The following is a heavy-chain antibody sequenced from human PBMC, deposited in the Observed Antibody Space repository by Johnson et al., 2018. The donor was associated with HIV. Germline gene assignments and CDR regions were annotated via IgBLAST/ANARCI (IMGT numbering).Heavy chain of an antibody. D-gene: IGHD5-12*01. CDR2: ISSNGVRT. Sequence: VQLVESGGGLVQPGGSLRLSCAASGFTFSTYAMYWVRQAPGKGLEYVSGISSNGVRTYYANSVKDRFTVSRDSSNNTLYLQMGSLRDEDMAVYYCARSDVDIVATILFDIWGQGTMVTVSS. CDR3: ARSDVDIVATILFDI. J-gene: IGHJ3*02. CDR1: GFTFSTYA. V-gene: IGHV3-64*01.